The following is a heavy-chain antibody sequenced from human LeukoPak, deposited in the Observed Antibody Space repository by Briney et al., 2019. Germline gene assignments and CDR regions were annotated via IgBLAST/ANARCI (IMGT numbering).Heavy chain of an antibody. D-gene: IGHD3-3*02. J-gene: IGHJ6*03. CDR3: ARDFSEYYYYYMDV. CDR1: GVSISSSSYY. Sequence: PWETLSLTCTVSGVSISSSSYYWVWIRPPPGKGLEWIVSIYYSGSTYYNPSLKSRVTISVDTSKNQFSLKLSFVTAADTAVYYCARDFSEYYYYYMDVWGKGTTVTVSS. CDR2: IYYSGST. V-gene: IGHV4-39*07.